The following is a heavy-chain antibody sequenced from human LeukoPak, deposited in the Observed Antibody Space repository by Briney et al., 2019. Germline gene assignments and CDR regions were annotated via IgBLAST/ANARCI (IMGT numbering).Heavy chain of an antibody. CDR1: GFTFSSYS. D-gene: IGHD3-10*01. CDR3: ARGTEYYGSGSYYH. CDR2: ISSSSSYI. V-gene: IGHV3-21*01. Sequence: GGSLRLSCAASGFTFSSYSMNWVCQAPGKGLEWVSSISSSSSYIYYADSVKGRFTISRDNAKNSLYLQMNSLRAEDTAVYYCARGTEYYGSGSYYHWGQGTLVTVSS. J-gene: IGHJ5*02.